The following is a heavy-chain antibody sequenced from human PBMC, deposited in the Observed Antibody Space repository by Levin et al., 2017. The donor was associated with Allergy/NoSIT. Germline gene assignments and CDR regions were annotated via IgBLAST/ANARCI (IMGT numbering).Heavy chain of an antibody. J-gene: IGHJ3*02. CDR3: ARLAPRSFRLRGVRDAFDI. Sequence: SETLSLTCTVSGGSISSSSYYWGWIRQPPGKGLEWIGSIYYSGSTYYNPSLKSRVTISVDTSKNQFSLKLSSVTAADTAVYHCARLAPRSFRLRGVRDAFDIWGQGTMVTVSS. CDR2: IYYSGST. CDR1: GGSISSSSYY. V-gene: IGHV4-39*01. D-gene: IGHD3-10*01.